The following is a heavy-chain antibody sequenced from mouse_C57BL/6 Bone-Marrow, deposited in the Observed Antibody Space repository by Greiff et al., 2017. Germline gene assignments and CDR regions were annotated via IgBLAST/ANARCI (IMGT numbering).Heavy chain of an antibody. J-gene: IGHJ2*01. Sequence: QVQLKQPGAELVKPGASVKMSCKASGYTFPSYWITWVKQRPGQGLEWIGDIYPTSGRTNYNEKFKSKAILTLDPSSNTAYMQLSSRTSEDSAVFYCARSGPLGRSFDYWGQGTTLTVSS. CDR2: IYPTSGRT. V-gene: IGHV1-55*01. CDR3: ARSGPLGRSFDY. CDR1: GYTFPSYW. D-gene: IGHD4-1*01.